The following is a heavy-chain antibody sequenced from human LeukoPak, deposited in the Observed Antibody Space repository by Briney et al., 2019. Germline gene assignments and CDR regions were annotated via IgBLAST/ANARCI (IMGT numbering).Heavy chain of an antibody. CDR1: GFTFSSYE. Sequence: GGSLRLSCAASGFTFSSYEMNWVRQAPGKGLEWVSYISSSGSTIYYADSVKGRFTTSRDNAKNSLYLQMNSLRAEDTAFYYCAINGGGDSGYGNFDYWGQGTLVTVSS. J-gene: IGHJ4*02. V-gene: IGHV3-48*03. CDR2: ISSSGSTI. CDR3: AINGGGDSGYGNFDY. D-gene: IGHD5-12*01.